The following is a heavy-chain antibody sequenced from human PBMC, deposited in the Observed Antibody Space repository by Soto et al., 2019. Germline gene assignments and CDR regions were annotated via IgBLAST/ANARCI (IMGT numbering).Heavy chain of an antibody. J-gene: IGHJ6*02. D-gene: IGHD5-18*01. CDR3: AKDGGGYNYGYVMLDKYYYGMDV. CDR2: ISYDGTNK. V-gene: IGHV3-30-3*01. CDR1: GFTFSTYA. Sequence: QVQLVESGGGVVQPGRSLRLSCAASGFTFSTYAMHWVRQAPGKGLEWVAVISYDGTNKYYADSVRGQFTICRDNSKNTLFLQMNSLRAEDTAVYYCAKDGGGYNYGYVMLDKYYYGMDVWGQGTTVTVSS.